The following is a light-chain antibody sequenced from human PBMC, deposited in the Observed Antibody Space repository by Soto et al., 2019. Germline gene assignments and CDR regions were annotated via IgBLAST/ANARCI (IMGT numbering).Light chain of an antibody. J-gene: IGKJ4*01. CDR3: QQYKSYYLT. V-gene: IGKV1-5*03. Sequence: DIRMTQSPSTLSASVGYRVTITCRASQSISSWLAWYQQKPGKAPKLLIYKASSLESGVPSRFSGSGSGTEFTLAISSLQADDFATYYCQQYKSYYLTFGGGTKVDIK. CDR1: QSISSW. CDR2: KAS.